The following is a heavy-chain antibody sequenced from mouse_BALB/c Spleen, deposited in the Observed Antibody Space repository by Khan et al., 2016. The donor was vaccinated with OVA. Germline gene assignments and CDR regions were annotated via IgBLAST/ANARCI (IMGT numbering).Heavy chain of an antibody. CDR1: GYTFTSYY. CDR2: INPSNGGT. D-gene: IGHD2-2*01. CDR3: TRSGYGSFAY. J-gene: IGHJ3*01. V-gene: IGHV1S81*02. Sequence: VQLQQSGAELVKPGASVRLSCKASGYTFTSYYLYWVKQRPGHGLEWIGDINPSNGGTNFNEKFKSKATLTVDKSSSTAYIQLNSLTSEDSAVYYCTRSGYGSFAYWGQGTLVTVSA.